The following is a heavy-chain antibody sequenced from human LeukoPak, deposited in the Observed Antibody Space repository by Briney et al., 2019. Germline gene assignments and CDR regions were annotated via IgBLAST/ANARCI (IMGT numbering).Heavy chain of an antibody. Sequence: GGSLRLSCAASGFTFNYAWMSWVRQVPGKGLEWVGQTVSEIDGGTTDYAAPVKGRFTISRDDSKSTLYLQMNSLKIEDTAVYYCTTDEDWNYARKDVWGQGATVIISS. CDR3: TTDEDWNYARKDV. D-gene: IGHD1-7*01. V-gene: IGHV3-15*04. CDR1: GFTFNYAW. CDR2: TVSEIDGGTT. J-gene: IGHJ6*02.